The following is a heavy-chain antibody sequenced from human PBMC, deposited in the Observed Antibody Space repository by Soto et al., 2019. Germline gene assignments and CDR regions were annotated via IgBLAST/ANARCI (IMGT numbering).Heavy chain of an antibody. CDR2: ISFDGGDK. J-gene: IGHJ3*02. Sequence: QVQLVESGGGVVQPGRSLRLSCVASGFTFRNYAIHWVLQAPGKGLEWVAVISFDGGDKYYADSVKGRFTISRDNSKNTLALQMNSLRTEDTAVFYCAREGEAFDIWGQGTMVTVSS. CDR1: GFTFRNYA. V-gene: IGHV3-30*04. D-gene: IGHD3-16*01. CDR3: AREGEAFDI.